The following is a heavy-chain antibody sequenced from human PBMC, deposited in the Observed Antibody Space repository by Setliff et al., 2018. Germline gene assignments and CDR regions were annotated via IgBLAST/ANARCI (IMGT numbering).Heavy chain of an antibody. CDR2: FDPEDGET. V-gene: IGHV1-24*01. Sequence: GASVKVSCKVSGYTLTELSMHWVRQAPGKGLEWMGGFDPEDGETIYAQKFQGRVTMTEDTSTDTAYMELSSLRSDDTAVYYCAREARGGLRWLTVYYYYGMDVWGQGTTVTVS. D-gene: IGHD4-17*01. CDR1: GYTLTELS. CDR3: AREARGGLRWLTVYYYYGMDV. J-gene: IGHJ6*02.